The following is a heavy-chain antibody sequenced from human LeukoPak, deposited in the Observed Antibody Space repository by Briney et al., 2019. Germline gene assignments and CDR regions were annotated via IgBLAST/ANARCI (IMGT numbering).Heavy chain of an antibody. V-gene: IGHV3-30*02. CDR3: ASYSIVVVINGNFDY. D-gene: IGHD3-22*01. CDR1: GFTFSNYG. CDR2: IRYDESNK. J-gene: IGHJ4*02. Sequence: PGGSLRLSCAASGFTFSNYGMHWVRQAPGKGLEWVAFIRYDESNKYYADSVKGRFTISRDNSKNTLYLQMNSLRAEDTAVYYCASYSIVVVINGNFDYWGQGTLVTVSS.